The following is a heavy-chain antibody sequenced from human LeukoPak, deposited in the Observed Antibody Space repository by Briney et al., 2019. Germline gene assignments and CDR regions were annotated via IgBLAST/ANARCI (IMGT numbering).Heavy chain of an antibody. V-gene: IGHV4-59*08. D-gene: IGHD3-16*02. CDR1: GGSINNYY. Sequence: SETLSLTCTVSGGSINNYYWSWIRQPPGPGLESIAYIYYSESTNYNPSLKSRVTISVDTSKNQFSLKLRSVTAADTAVYYCARHLDGGNYPLEYWGQGTLVTVSS. J-gene: IGHJ4*02. CDR2: IYYSEST. CDR3: ARHLDGGNYPLEY.